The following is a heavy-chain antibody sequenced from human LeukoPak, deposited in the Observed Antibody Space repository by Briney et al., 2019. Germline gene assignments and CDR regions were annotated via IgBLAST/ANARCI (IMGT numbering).Heavy chain of an antibody. J-gene: IGHJ4*02. CDR2: IKQDGSEK. Sequence: GGSLRLSCAASGFTFSSYWMSWVRQAPGKGLEWVANIKQDGSEKYYVDSVKGRFTISRDNAKNSLYLQMNSLRAEDTAVYYCAIRHYSTGWYYFDYWGQGTRVTVSS. V-gene: IGHV3-7*03. D-gene: IGHD6-19*01. CDR1: GFTFSSYW. CDR3: AIRHYSTGWYYFDY.